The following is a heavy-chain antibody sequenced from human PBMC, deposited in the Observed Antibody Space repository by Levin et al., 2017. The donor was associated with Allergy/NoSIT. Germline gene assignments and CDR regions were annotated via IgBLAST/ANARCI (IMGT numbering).Heavy chain of an antibody. CDR3: AKGTAYSSGWYFWFDP. CDR2: ISSGGETA. CDR1: GFTFSHYA. Sequence: GESLKISCAASGFTFSHYAMSWVRQAPGKGLEWVSEISSGGETAYYADSVEGRFTISRDNSRNTVYLQMNSLRAADTAVYYWAKGTAYSSGWYFWFDPWGQGTLVTVSS. J-gene: IGHJ5*02. V-gene: IGHV3-23*01. D-gene: IGHD6-19*01.